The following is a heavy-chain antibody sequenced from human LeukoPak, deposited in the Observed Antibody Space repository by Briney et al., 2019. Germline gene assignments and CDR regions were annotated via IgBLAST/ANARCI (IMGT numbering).Heavy chain of an antibody. V-gene: IGHV3-23*01. J-gene: IGHJ4*02. D-gene: IGHD6-13*01. CDR3: AKSSHGYSSSWSSFRHKSPYDY. CDR2: ISGSGGST. CDR1: GFTFSSYA. Sequence: GGSLRLSCAASGFTFSSYAMSWVRQAPGKGLEWVSAISGSGGSTYYADSVKGRFTISRDNSKNTLYLQMNSLRAEDTAVYYCAKSSHGYSSSWSSFRHKSPYDYWGQGTLVTVSS.